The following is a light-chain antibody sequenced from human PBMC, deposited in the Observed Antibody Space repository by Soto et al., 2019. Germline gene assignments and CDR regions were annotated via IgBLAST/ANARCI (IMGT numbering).Light chain of an antibody. CDR3: QHYNSSPT. J-gene: IGKJ1*01. Sequence: DIQMTQSPSTLSASVGDRVTITCRASQSISSWLACYQQKPGKAPTLLIYKASSLESGGASRFSGSGSGTEFTLTISSLQHDDVATYYCQHYNSSPTFGQGTQVEIK. V-gene: IGKV1-5*03. CDR1: QSISSW. CDR2: KAS.